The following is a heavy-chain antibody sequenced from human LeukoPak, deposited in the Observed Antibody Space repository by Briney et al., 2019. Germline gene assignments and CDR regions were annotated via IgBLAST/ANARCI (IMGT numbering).Heavy chain of an antibody. CDR2: IYVDGST. Sequence: GGSLRLSCAASRFTVSSNYMNWVRQAPGKGLEWVSGIYVDGSTYYADSVKGRFTISRDNSRNSLYLQMNSLRAEDTAVYYCPRITAYDDSWGQGILVTVSS. J-gene: IGHJ5*01. CDR3: PRITAYDDS. CDR1: RFTVSSNY. V-gene: IGHV3-53*01. D-gene: IGHD1-20*01.